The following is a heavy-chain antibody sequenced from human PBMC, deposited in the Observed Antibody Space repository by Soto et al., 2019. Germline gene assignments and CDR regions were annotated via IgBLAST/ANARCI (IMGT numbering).Heavy chain of an antibody. V-gene: IGHV3-23*01. CDR2: TSGSGGST. CDR3: AXDVGYSSSWYRGNWFDP. CDR1: GFTFSSYA. Sequence: PGGSLRLSCAAAGFTFSSYAMSWVRQAPGKGLEWVSATSGSGGSTYYADSVKGRFTISRVNSKNTLYLQMNRLGAEDTAVYYCAXDVGYSSSWYRGNWFDPWGQGTLVTVSS. D-gene: IGHD6-13*01. J-gene: IGHJ5*02.